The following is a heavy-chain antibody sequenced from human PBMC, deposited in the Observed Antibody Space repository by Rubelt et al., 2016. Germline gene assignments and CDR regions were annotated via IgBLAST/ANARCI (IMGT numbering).Heavy chain of an antibody. CDR3: GRQEIQPFGADGMDV. Sequence: QVQLQESGPGLVKPSETLSLTCTVSGGSISSYYWSWIRQPPGKGLEWIGYIYYSGTTNYNPSLKSRVTISVDTSKNKFSLKVCTWPAADTAVYYCGRQEIQPFGADGMDVWGQGTTVTVSS. CDR1: GGSISSYY. J-gene: IGHJ6*02. CDR2: IYYSGTT. D-gene: IGHD3-10*01. V-gene: IGHV4-59*08.